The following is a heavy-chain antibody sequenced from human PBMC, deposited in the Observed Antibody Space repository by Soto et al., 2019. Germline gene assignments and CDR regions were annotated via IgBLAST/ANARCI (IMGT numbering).Heavy chain of an antibody. V-gene: IGHV4-59*01. D-gene: IGHD6-6*01. CDR1: GGSISSYY. CDR2: IYYSGST. CDR3: ARDWVRGEYSSSSNYYYYGMDV. Sequence: PSETLSLTCTVSGGSISSYYWSWIRQPPGKGLEWIGYIYYSGSTNYNPSLKSRVTISVDTSKNQFSLKLSSVTAADTAVYYCARDWVRGEYSSSSNYYYYGMDVWGQGTTVTVSS. J-gene: IGHJ6*02.